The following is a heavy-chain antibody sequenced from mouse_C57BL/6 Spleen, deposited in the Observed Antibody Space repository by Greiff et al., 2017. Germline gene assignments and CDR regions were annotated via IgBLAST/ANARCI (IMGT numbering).Heavy chain of an antibody. V-gene: IGHV1-43*01. Sequence: EVQLQQSGPELVKPGASVKISCKASGYSFTGYYMHWVKQSSEKSLEWIGEINPSTGGTSYNQKFKGKATLTVDKSSSTAYMQLKSLTSEDSAVYYCARGVTTVVPYFDYWGQGTTLTVSS. D-gene: IGHD1-1*01. CDR2: INPSTGGT. CDR1: GYSFTGYY. J-gene: IGHJ2*01. CDR3: ARGVTTVVPYFDY.